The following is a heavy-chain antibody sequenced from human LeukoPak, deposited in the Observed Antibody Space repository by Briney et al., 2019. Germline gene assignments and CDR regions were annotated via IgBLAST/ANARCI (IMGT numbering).Heavy chain of an antibody. V-gene: IGHV3-21*01. J-gene: IGHJ4*02. Sequence: PGGSLRLSCAASGFTFSSYSMNLVRQAPGKGLEWVSSISSSSSYIYYADSVKGRFTISRDNAKNSLYLQMNSLRAEDTAVYYCARDRYSGSLNFDYWGQGTLVTVSS. CDR3: ARDRYSGSLNFDY. CDR2: ISSSSSYI. D-gene: IGHD1-26*01. CDR1: GFTFSSYS.